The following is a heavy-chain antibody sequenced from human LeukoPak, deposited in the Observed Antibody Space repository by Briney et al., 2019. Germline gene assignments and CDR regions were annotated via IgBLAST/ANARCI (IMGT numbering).Heavy chain of an antibody. CDR1: GFTVSSNY. V-gene: IGHV3-66*01. CDR2: IYSGGST. D-gene: IGHD4-17*01. Sequence: GGSLRLSCAASGFTVSSNYMSWVRQAPGKGLEWVSVIYSGGSTCYADSVKGRFTISRDNSKNTLYLQMNSLRAEDTAVYYCASNSVSSVTTDYWGQGTLVTVSS. CDR3: ASNSVSSVTTDY. J-gene: IGHJ4*02.